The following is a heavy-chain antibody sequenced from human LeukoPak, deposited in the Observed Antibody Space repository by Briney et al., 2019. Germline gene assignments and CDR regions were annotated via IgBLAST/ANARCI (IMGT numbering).Heavy chain of an antibody. CDR1: GFTFSSYS. Sequence: GGSLRLSCAASGFTFSSYSMNWVRQAPGKGLEWVSFIDSTGSTYYADSVKGRFTISRDNSRNTLYLQMNSLRVEDTAVYYCARRERLGYSYGRGTLDIWGQGTMVTVSS. D-gene: IGHD5-18*01. CDR3: ARRERLGYSYGRGTLDI. V-gene: IGHV3-66*01. CDR2: IDSTGST. J-gene: IGHJ3*02.